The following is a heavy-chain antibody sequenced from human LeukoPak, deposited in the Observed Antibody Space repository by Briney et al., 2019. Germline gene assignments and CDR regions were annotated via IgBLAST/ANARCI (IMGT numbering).Heavy chain of an antibody. Sequence: ASVKVSCTASGGTFSSHAISWVRQAPGQGLEWMGRIIPILGIANYAQKFQGRVTITADKSTSTAYMELSSLRSEDTAVYYCARAGDYDAYWGQGTLVTVSS. CDR3: ARAGDYDAY. CDR2: IIPILGIA. CDR1: GGTFSSHA. J-gene: IGHJ4*02. D-gene: IGHD4-17*01. V-gene: IGHV1-69*04.